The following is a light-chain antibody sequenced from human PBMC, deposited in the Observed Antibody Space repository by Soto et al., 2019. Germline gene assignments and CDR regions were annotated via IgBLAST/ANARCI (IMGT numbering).Light chain of an antibody. J-gene: IGKJ1*01. CDR2: GPS. V-gene: IGKV3-20*01. Sequence: EIVLTQSPGTLSSSPGERATLSCRASQSIYSRYLACYQQRPGQPPMLLIHGPSTRAAGISDRFSGSGSGTDFTLTISRLEPEDFAVYYCHHYGDSPPETFGQGTRVDIK. CDR1: QSIYSRY. CDR3: HHYGDSPPET.